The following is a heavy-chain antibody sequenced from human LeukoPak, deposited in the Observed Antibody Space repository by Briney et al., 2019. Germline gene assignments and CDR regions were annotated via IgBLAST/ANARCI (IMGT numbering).Heavy chain of an antibody. Sequence: GGSLRLSCAASGFTFSNYAMSWVRQAPGKGLEWVSGVSGSDGTTYYADSVKGRFTISRDNSKNMLYLQMNSLRAEDTAVYYCAKDVDYVWGTYHLYYFDSWGQGSLVTVSS. V-gene: IGHV3-23*01. CDR2: VSGSDGTT. D-gene: IGHD3-16*02. J-gene: IGHJ4*02. CDR1: GFTFSNYA. CDR3: AKDVDYVWGTYHLYYFDS.